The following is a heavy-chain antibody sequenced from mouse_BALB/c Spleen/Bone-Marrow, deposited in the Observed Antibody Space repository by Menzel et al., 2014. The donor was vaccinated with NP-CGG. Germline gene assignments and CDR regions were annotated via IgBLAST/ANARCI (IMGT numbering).Heavy chain of an antibody. CDR2: IDPANVNT. D-gene: IGHD1-1*01. Sequence: EVKLMESGAELVKPGASVKLSCTASGFNIKDTYMHWVKQRPEQGLEWIGRIDPANVNTKYDPKFQGKATITADTSSNTAYPQLSSLTSEDTAVYYCASYVYGYYFDYWGQGTTLTVSS. J-gene: IGHJ2*01. CDR1: GFNIKDTY. CDR3: ASYVYGYYFDY. V-gene: IGHV14-3*02.